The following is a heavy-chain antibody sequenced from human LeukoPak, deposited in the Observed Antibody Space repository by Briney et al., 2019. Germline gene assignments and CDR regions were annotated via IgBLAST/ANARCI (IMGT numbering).Heavy chain of an antibody. CDR2: IIPIFGTA. J-gene: IGHJ3*02. V-gene: IGHV1-69*05. CDR1: GGTFSSYA. CDR3: ARSCSSSSRGAFDI. Sequence: ASVKVSCKASGGTFSSYAISWVRQAPGQGLEWMGGIIPIFGTANYAQKFQGRVTITTDESTSTAYMELSSLRSEDTAVYYCARSCSSSSRGAFDIWGQGTMVTVSS. D-gene: IGHD6-6*01.